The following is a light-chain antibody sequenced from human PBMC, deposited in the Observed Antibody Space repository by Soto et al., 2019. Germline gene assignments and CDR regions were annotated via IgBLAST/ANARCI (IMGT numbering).Light chain of an antibody. V-gene: IGLV1-40*01. J-gene: IGLJ1*01. CDR1: SSNIGPTYD. CDR2: ANT. CDR3: QSYDSSLSGYV. Sequence: QSVLTQPPSVSGAPGQRVTISCNGSSSNIGPTYDVHWYQQLPGTAPKLLIYANTNRPSGVPDRFSGSRSGTSASLAITGLQAEDEADYYCQSYDSSLSGYVFGTGTRSPP.